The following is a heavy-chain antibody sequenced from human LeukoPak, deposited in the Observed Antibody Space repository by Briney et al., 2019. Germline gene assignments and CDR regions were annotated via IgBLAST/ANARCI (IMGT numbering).Heavy chain of an antibody. V-gene: IGHV1-69*04. CDR3: VYCSGGSCFASNWFDP. Sequence: SVKVSCKASGGTFSSCAISWVRQAPGQGLEWMGRIIPSLDVANYAQKFQGRVTITAYKSTSTVYMELSSMKSDDTAVYYCVYCSGGSCFASNWFDPWGQGTLVTVSS. J-gene: IGHJ5*02. D-gene: IGHD2-15*01. CDR2: IIPSLDVA. CDR1: GGTFSSCA.